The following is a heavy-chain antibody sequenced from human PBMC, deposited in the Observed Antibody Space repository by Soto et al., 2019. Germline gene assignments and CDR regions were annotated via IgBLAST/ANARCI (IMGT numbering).Heavy chain of an antibody. CDR2: ISDDNRDT. V-gene: IGHV1-18*01. CDR1: GYTFTSHA. D-gene: IGHD6-19*01. J-gene: IGHJ4*02. Sequence: QVQLVQSGAEVKKPGASVQVPCKTPGYTFTSHAISWVRQAPGQGLEWMGWISDDNRDTNYAQKLQGRFTVDIDTATTTVDMALRRLRPSDTATYYCARSGGSSGRDGPEDYWGSGTVVSVSS. CDR3: ARSGGSSGRDGPEDY.